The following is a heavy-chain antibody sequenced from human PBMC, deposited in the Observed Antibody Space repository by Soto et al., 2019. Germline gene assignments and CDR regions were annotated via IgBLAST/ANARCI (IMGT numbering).Heavy chain of an antibody. CDR1: GFTVSSNY. CDR3: ARSHQHSNTMIVAYGMDV. Sequence: GGSLRLSCAASGFTVSSNYMSWVRQAPGKGLEWVSVIYSGGSTYYADSVKGRFTISRDNSKNTLYLQMNSLRAEDTAVYYCARSHQHSNTMIVAYGMDVWGQGTTVTVSS. CDR2: IYSGGST. J-gene: IGHJ6*02. D-gene: IGHD3-22*01. V-gene: IGHV3-66*01.